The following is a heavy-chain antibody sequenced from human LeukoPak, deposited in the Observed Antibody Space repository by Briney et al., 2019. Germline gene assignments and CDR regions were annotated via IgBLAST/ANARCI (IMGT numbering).Heavy chain of an antibody. CDR2: INGGGTTT. D-gene: IGHD1-26*01. J-gene: IGHJ4*02. CDR3: AKGALLPVGHTRYFFDY. Sequence: PGGSLRLSCAASGFPFSTYAMSWVRQAPGKGLEWVSAINGGGTTTYYADSVKGRFTISRDTSKSILYLQMNSLRAEDTAVYYCAKGALLPVGHTRYFFDYWGQGTLATVSS. V-gene: IGHV3-23*01. CDR1: GFPFSTYA.